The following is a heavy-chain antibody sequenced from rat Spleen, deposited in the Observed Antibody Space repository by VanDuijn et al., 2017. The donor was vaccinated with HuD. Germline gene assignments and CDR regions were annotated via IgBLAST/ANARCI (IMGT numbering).Heavy chain of an antibody. J-gene: IGHJ2*01. Sequence: EVQMVESGGGLVKPGRSLKLSCAASGFTFSNYYMAWVRQAPTKGLEWVASISPSGGSTYYPDSVKGRFTISRDNAKSSLYLQMNSLKSEDTATYYCARQDYPGITDFFDYWGQGVMVTVSS. CDR2: ISPSGGST. CDR1: GFTFSNYY. D-gene: IGHD1-4*01. V-gene: IGHV5-25*01. CDR3: ARQDYPGITDFFDY.